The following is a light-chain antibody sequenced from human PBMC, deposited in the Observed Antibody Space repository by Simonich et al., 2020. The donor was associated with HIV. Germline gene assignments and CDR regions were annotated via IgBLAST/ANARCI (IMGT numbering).Light chain of an antibody. CDR3: SSYAGSNNWV. J-gene: IGLJ3*02. V-gene: IGLV2-8*01. CDR2: EVS. Sequence: QSALTQPPSASGSPGQSVTISCTGTSSDVGGYNYVSWYQPHPGKAPKLRIYEVSKLPSGVPDRFSGTKSDNTASLTGSGHQAEDEADYYCSSYAGSNNWVFGGGTKVTVL. CDR1: SSDVGGYNY.